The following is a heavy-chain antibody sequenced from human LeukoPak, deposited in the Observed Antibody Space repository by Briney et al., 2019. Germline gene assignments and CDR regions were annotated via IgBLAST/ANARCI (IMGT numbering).Heavy chain of an antibody. CDR1: GFTFRNHW. CDR2: ISSDGSST. CDR3: ARDRRVTGRPDIDY. J-gene: IGHJ4*02. D-gene: IGHD6-6*01. Sequence: GGSLRLSCAASGFTFRNHWMHWVRQTPGKGLVWVSRISSDGSSTTYADSVKGRFTISRDNAKNTLYLQMNNLRAEDTAMYCARDRRVTGRPDIDYWGQGTLVIVSS. V-gene: IGHV3-74*03.